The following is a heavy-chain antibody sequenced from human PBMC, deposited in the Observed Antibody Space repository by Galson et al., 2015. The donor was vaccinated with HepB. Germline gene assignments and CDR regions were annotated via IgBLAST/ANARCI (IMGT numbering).Heavy chain of an antibody. CDR1: GFPFSSYG. D-gene: IGHD5-18*01. CDR3: AKGGYKYGYCDY. V-gene: IGHV3-23*01. J-gene: IGHJ4*02. CDR2: LNSNGGNI. Sequence: SLRLSCAASGFPFSSYGMNWVRQAPGKGLEWVSVLNSNGGNIYYADSVKGRFTISRDNSKNTVYLQMNSLRPEDTAVYYCAKGGYKYGYCDYWGQGTLVTVSS.